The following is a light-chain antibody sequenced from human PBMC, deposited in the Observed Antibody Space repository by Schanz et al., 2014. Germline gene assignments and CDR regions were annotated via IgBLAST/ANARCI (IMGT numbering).Light chain of an antibody. CDR1: SGDVGEYNY. CDR2: DVS. J-gene: IGLJ3*02. V-gene: IGLV2-11*01. Sequence: QSVLTQPRSMSGSPGQSVTISCTGTSGDVGEYNYVSWFQQYPGKAPKLMIYDVSTRPLGVPDRFSGSKSGNTASLSVSGLQAEDEADYYCSSYTSSSTKVFGGGTKLTVL. CDR3: SSYTSSSTKV.